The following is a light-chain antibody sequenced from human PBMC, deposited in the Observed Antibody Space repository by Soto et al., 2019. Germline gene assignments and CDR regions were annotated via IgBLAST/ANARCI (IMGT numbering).Light chain of an antibody. Sequence: QSALTQPPSASGSPGQSVTISCTGTSSDVGGYNYVSWYQQYPGKVPKLMVYEVNTRPSGVPDRFSGSKSDNTASLTVSGLQADDEADYYCTSYAGGNNVFGTGTKVTVL. J-gene: IGLJ1*01. V-gene: IGLV2-8*01. CDR2: EVN. CDR3: TSYAGGNNV. CDR1: SSDVGGYNY.